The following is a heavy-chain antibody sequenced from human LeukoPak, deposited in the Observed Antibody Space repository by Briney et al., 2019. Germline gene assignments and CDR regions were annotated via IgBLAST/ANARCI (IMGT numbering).Heavy chain of an antibody. CDR2: IYHSGST. CDR1: GGSISSGGYY. V-gene: IGHV4-30-2*02. Sequence: PSETLSLTCTVSGGSISSGGYYWSWIRQPPGKGLEWIGYIYHSGSTYYNPSLKSRVTISVDTSKNQFSLKLSSVTAADTAVYYCARSLMVRGVRAPFDYWGQGTLVTVSS. D-gene: IGHD3-10*01. CDR3: ARSLMVRGVRAPFDY. J-gene: IGHJ4*02.